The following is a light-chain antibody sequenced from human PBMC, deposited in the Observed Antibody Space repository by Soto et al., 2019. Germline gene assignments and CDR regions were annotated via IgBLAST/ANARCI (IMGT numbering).Light chain of an antibody. J-gene: IGKJ1*01. CDR3: QQYGSSGT. CDR1: QSVSNNY. Sequence: EIVWTQSPGTLSLSPGERATLSGMASQSVSNNYLAWYQQKPGQAPRLLIYGASNRATGIPDRFSGSGSGTDFTLTISRLEPEDFAVYYCQQYGSSGTFGQGTKVDIK. CDR2: GAS. V-gene: IGKV3-20*01.